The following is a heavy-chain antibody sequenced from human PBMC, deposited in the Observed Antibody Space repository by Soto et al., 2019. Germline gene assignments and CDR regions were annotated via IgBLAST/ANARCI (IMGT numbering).Heavy chain of an antibody. V-gene: IGHV2-5*01. CDR3: ARRRKLAGAGRFNNFDL. CDR1: GFSLTTAGVG. CDR2: IYWNDDI. J-gene: IGHJ5*02. Sequence: QITLKESGPTLVKPTQTLTLTCSFSGFSLTTAGVGVGWIRQPPGKALEWLAHIYWNDDIQYNPSLESRLTITKDASKNQVVLTMTNMAPVDTATYYCARRRKLAGAGRFNNFDLWGQGTLVTVSS. D-gene: IGHD6-13*01.